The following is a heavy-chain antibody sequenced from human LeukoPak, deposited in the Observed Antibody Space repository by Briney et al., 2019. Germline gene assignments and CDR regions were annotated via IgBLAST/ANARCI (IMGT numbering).Heavy chain of an antibody. CDR3: ARGPGSPDRYMDV. D-gene: IGHD1-14*01. CDR1: GYTFTRTA. V-gene: IGHV1-8*01. CDR2: MNPNSGNT. Sequence: ASVKVSCKASGYTFTRTATNTARPATGQGVEWMGWMNPNSGNTGYAQKFQGRVTMTRNTSISTAYMELSSLRSEDTAVYYCARGPGSPDRYMDVWGKGTTVTVSS. J-gene: IGHJ6*03.